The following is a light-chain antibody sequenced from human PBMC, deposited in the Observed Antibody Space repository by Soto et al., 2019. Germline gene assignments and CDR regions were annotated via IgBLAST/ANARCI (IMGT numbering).Light chain of an antibody. CDR2: DAS. CDR1: QSVSSY. Sequence: EIVLTQSPATLSLSPGEGATLSCRASQSVSSYLAWYQQKPGKAPRLLIYDASNRATGIPARFSGSGSGTDFTLTISSLEPEDFAVYYCQQRSNWPHTFGQGTKLEIK. V-gene: IGKV3-11*01. CDR3: QQRSNWPHT. J-gene: IGKJ2*01.